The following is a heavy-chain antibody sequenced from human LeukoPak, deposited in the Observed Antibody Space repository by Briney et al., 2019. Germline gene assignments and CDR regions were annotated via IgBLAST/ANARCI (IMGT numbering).Heavy chain of an antibody. D-gene: IGHD6-6*01. J-gene: IGHJ6*03. CDR1: GFTFSSYA. CDR2: ISYDGSNK. CDR3: AREGEYSSSSGGYYYYYMDV. Sequence: GGSLRLSCAASGFTFSSYAMHWVRQAPGKGLEWVAVISYDGSNKYYADSVKGRFTISRDNSKNTLYLQMNSLRAEDTAVYYCAREGEYSSSSGGYYYYYMDVWGKGTTVTVSS. V-gene: IGHV3-30-3*01.